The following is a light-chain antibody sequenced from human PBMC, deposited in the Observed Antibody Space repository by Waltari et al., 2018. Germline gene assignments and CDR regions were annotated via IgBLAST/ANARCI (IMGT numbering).Light chain of an antibody. V-gene: IGKV4-1*01. CDR1: QSVVYSSNNKNF. J-gene: IGKJ1*01. CDR3: QQYCTTPWA. CDR2: WAS. Sequence: DIVMTQSPDSLAVSLGERATINCKSSQSVVYSSNNKNFLAWYQQKAGQPPKLLIYWASTRESGVPARFSGSGSGTDFTLTISSLQAEDVAVYYCQQYCTTPWAFGQGTKVEIK.